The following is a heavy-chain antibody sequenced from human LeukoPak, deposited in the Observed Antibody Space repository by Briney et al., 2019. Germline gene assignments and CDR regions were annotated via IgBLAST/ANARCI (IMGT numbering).Heavy chain of an antibody. V-gene: IGHV3-13*04. CDR3: AREVIAYGMDV. CDR2: IGTAGDT. D-gene: IGHD2/OR15-2a*01. CDR1: GFTFSSYA. Sequence: RGSLRLSCAASGFTFSSYAMHWVRQATGKGLEWVSAIGTAGDTHYPGSVTGGFTISRENATNSLYLQMNSLRAGDTAVYYCAREVIAYGMDVWGEGTTVTVSS. J-gene: IGHJ6*01.